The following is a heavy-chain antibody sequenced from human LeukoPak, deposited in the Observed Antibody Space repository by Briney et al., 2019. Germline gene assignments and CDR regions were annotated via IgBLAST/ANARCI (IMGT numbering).Heavy chain of an antibody. CDR3: ARDVAVVTARVSDY. CDR2: ISAYNGNT. J-gene: IGHJ4*02. V-gene: IGHV1-18*01. D-gene: IGHD2-21*02. CDR1: GYSFTNYG. Sequence: ASVKVSCKASGYSFTNYGISWVRQAPGQGLEWMGWISAYNGNTNYAQKLQGRVTMTTDTSTSTAYMELRSLRSDDTAVYYCARDVAVVTARVSDYWGQGTLVTVSS.